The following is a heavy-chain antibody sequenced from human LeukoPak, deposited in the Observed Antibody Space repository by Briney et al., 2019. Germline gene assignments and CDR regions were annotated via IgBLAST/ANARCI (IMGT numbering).Heavy chain of an antibody. V-gene: IGHV4-39*07. J-gene: IGHJ4*02. CDR1: GGSISTSSYY. CDR2: IFYSGST. Sequence: SETLSLTCTVSGGSISTSSYYWGWVRQPPGKGLEWIGNIFYSGSTYYSPSLKSRVTISVDTSKNQFSLKLSSVTAADTAVYYCARVLAGDSSSSGLGYWGQGTLVTVSS. CDR3: ARVLAGDSSSSGLGY. D-gene: IGHD6-6*01.